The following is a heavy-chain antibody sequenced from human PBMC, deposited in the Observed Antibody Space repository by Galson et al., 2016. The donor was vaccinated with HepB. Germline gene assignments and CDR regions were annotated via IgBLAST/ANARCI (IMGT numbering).Heavy chain of an antibody. CDR1: GGSISSSYY. D-gene: IGHD5-24*01. J-gene: IGHJ4*02. CDR3: AREEGYNLY. V-gene: IGHV4-59*12. Sequence: SETLSLTCTVSGGSISSSYYWSWFRQPPEKGLEWIGYAFYSGITNYNPSLKSRVTISIDTSKNQFSLKLSSVTAADTAVYYCAREEGYNLYWGQGTLVTVSS. CDR2: AFYSGIT.